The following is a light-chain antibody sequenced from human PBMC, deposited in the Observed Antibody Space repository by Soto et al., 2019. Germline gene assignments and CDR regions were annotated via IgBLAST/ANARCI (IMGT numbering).Light chain of an antibody. Sequence: EIEMTQSPATLSLAPGERVTLSCRASESVSTNLAWYQQKAGQAPRLLIYGASTRANGIPARFSGSGSGTDFTLSISSLQPGDVGIYSCQQYHTWPPITFGQGTRRENK. CDR2: GAS. V-gene: IGKV3-15*01. CDR3: QQYHTWPPIT. CDR1: ESVSTN. J-gene: IGKJ5*01.